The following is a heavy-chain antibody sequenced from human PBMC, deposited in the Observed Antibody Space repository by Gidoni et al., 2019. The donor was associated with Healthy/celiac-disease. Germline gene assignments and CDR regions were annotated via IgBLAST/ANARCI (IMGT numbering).Heavy chain of an antibody. J-gene: IGHJ4*02. CDR3: AKGGYGGNTG. V-gene: IGHV3-23*01. CDR2: ISGSGGST. D-gene: IGHD4-17*01. Sequence: EVQLLESGGGLVQPGGSLRLSGAASGFTFSSYAMSWVRQAPGKGLEWVSAISGSGGSTSSADSVKGRFTISRDTSKNTLYLQMNSLRAEDTAVYYCAKGGYGGNTGWGQGTLVTVSS. CDR1: GFTFSSYA.